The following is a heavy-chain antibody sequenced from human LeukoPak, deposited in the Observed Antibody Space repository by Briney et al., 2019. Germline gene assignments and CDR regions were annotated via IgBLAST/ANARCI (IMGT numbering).Heavy chain of an antibody. CDR3: ASWAGTATGFSGPFDY. Sequence: KPGGSLRLSCAASGFTFSSYSMNWVRQAPGKGLEWVSAISSTSSSYMYYADSVKGRFTISRDNAKNSLYLQMNSLRAEDTAVHYCASWAGTATGFSGPFDYWGQGTLVTVSS. CDR2: ISSTSSSYM. J-gene: IGHJ4*02. CDR1: GFTFSSYS. V-gene: IGHV3-21*01. D-gene: IGHD6-13*01.